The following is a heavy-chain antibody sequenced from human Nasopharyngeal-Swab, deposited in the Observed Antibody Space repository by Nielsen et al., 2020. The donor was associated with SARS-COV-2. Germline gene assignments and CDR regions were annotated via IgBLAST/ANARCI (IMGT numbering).Heavy chain of an antibody. CDR1: GGSISSSSYY. CDR3: ARGSGYDFVWVHRDAFDI. CDR2: IYYSGST. Sequence: GSLRLSCTVSGGSISSSSYYWGWIRQPPGKGLEWIGSIYYSGSTYYNPSLKSRVTISVDTSQNQFSLKLSSVTAADTAVYYCARGSGYDFVWVHRDAFDIWGQGTMVTVSS. V-gene: IGHV4-39*07. J-gene: IGHJ3*02. D-gene: IGHD5-12*01.